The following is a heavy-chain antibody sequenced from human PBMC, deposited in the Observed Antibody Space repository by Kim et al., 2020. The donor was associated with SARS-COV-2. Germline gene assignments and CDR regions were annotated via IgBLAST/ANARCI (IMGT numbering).Heavy chain of an antibody. Sequence: SETLSLTCSVSGDSLSGSHWTWIRHSPAKGLEGIGSVYDSVTAYYDPSLKSRVTISTDISKNQFSVDLRSVTAEDTARYYCVRGFPTFDPWGQGILVTVS. J-gene: IGHJ5*02. V-gene: IGHV4-59*01. CDR1: GDSLSGSH. CDR3: VRGFPTFDP. CDR2: VYDSVTA.